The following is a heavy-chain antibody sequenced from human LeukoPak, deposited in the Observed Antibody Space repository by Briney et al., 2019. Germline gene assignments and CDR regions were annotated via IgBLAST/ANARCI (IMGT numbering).Heavy chain of an antibody. V-gene: IGHV3-7*04. CDR3: ARAVVGDC. D-gene: IGHD1-26*01. J-gene: IGHJ4*02. CDR2: IKQDGSEK. Sequence: PGGSLRLSCVASGFTFSSYWMSWVRQAPGKGLEWVANIKQDGSEKYYVDSVKGRFTISRDNAKNSLYLQMNSLRAEDTAVYYCARAVVGDCWGQGTLVTVSS. CDR1: GFTFSSYW.